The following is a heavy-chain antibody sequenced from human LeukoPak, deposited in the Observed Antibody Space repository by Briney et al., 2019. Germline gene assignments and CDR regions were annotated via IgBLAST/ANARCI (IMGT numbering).Heavy chain of an antibody. CDR2: IYYSGST. Sequence: PSETLSLTCTVSGGSISSYYWSWIRQPPGKGLEWIGYIYYSGSTNYNPSLKSRVTISVDTSKNQFSLKLSSVTAADTAVYYCARVTNLYNWNDELLFDYWGQGTLVTVSS. V-gene: IGHV4-59*01. D-gene: IGHD1-20*01. CDR1: GGSISSYY. J-gene: IGHJ4*02. CDR3: ARVTNLYNWNDELLFDY.